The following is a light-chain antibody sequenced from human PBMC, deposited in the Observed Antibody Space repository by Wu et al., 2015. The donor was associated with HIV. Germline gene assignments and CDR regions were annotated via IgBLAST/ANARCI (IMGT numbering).Light chain of an antibody. CDR3: QQLNDYPFT. Sequence: DIQLTQSPSFLSASVGDGVTITCRASQGISSYLAWYQEKPGKAPKLLIYAASTLQSGVPSRFSGSGSGTEFTLTISSLQPEDFATYYCQQLNDYPFTFAGGPRWRSN. CDR1: QGISSY. CDR2: AAS. J-gene: IGKJ4*01. V-gene: IGKV1-9*01.